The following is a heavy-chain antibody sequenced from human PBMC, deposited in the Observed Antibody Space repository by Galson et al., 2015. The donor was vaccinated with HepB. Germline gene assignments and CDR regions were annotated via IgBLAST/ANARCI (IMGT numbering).Heavy chain of an antibody. D-gene: IGHD4-17*01. V-gene: IGHV5-51*01. J-gene: IGHJ2*01. CDR2: IYPGDSDT. CDR1: GYSFTSYW. CDR3: ARRRTVTTLDLWYFDL. Sequence: QSGAEVKKPGESLKISCKGSGYSFTSYWIGWVRQMPGKGLEWMGIIYPGDSDTRYSPSFQGQVTISADKSISTAYLQWSSLKASDTAMYYCARRRTVTTLDLWYFDLWGRGTLVTVSS.